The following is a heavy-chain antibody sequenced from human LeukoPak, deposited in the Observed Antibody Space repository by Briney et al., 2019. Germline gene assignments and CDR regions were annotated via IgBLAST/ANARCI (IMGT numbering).Heavy chain of an antibody. D-gene: IGHD4-17*01. J-gene: IGHJ4*02. CDR1: GFTFSSYE. V-gene: IGHV3-21*05. CDR2: ISSSSSYI. Sequence: GGSLRLSCAASGFTFSSYEMNWVRQAPGKGLEWVSYISSSSSYIYYADSVKGRFTISRDNAKNSLYLQMNSLRAEDTAVYYCARPGYGDYPLLWGQGTLVTVSS. CDR3: ARPGYGDYPLL.